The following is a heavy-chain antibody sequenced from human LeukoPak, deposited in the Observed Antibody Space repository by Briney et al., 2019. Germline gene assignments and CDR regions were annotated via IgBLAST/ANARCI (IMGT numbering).Heavy chain of an antibody. D-gene: IGHD6-13*01. CDR3: ARRNLAAAGLYHYYGMDV. CDR2: IYPGDSDT. J-gene: IGHJ6*02. V-gene: IGHV5-51*01. Sequence: GESLKISCKGSGYSFTSYWIGWVRQMPGKGLEWMGIIYPGDSDTRYSPSFQGQVTISADKSISTAYLQWSSLKASDTAMYYCARRNLAAAGLYHYYGMDVWGQGTTVTVSS. CDR1: GYSFTSYW.